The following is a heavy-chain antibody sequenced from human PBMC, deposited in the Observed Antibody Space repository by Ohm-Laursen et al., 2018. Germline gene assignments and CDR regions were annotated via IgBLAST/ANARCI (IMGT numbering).Heavy chain of an antibody. CDR1: GFTFSSYG. CDR3: ANGGYSYGYGSDY. V-gene: IGHV3-30*18. CDR2: ISYDGSNK. J-gene: IGHJ4*02. D-gene: IGHD5-18*01. Sequence: SLRLSCAASGFTFSSYGMHWVRQAPGKGLEWVAVISYDGSNKYYADSVKGRFTISRDNSKNTLYLQMNSLRAEDTAVYYCANGGYSYGYGSDYWGQGTLVTVSS.